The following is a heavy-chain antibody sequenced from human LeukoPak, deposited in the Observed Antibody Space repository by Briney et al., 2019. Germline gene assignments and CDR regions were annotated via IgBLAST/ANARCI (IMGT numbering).Heavy chain of an antibody. V-gene: IGHV3-23*01. CDR1: GFTFSSYA. CDR2: RSGSGGST. D-gene: IGHD6-19*01. Sequence: GGSLRLSCAASGFTFSSYAMSWVRQAPGKGLEWVSARSGSGGSTYYADPVKGRFTISRDNSKNTLYLQMNSLRAEDTAVYYCAKSPEYSSGWYYFDYRGQGTLVTVSS. J-gene: IGHJ4*02. CDR3: AKSPEYSSGWYYFDY.